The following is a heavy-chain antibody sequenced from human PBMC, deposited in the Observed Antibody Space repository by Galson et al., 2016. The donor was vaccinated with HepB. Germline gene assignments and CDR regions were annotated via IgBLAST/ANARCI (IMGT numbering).Heavy chain of an antibody. D-gene: IGHD3-10*01. J-gene: IGHJ6*02. Sequence: SLRLSCAASGFTVSSNCMSWVRQAPGKGLEWVSLIYSGGTTFYADSVKGRFTISRDNPKNTLYLQMNSLRAEDTAVYYCARDWRGLGSYNPYYYYGMDVWGQGTTVTVSS. CDR2: IYSGGTT. V-gene: IGHV3-53*01. CDR3: ARDWRGLGSYNPYYYYGMDV. CDR1: GFTVSSNC.